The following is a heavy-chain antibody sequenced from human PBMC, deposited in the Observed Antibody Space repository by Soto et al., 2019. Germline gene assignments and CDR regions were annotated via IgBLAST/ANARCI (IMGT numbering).Heavy chain of an antibody. CDR2: ISYDGSNK. Sequence: QVQLVESGGGVVQPGRSLRLSCAASGFTFSSYAMHWVRQAPGKGLEWVAVISYDGSNKYYADSVKGRFTISRDNSKNALYLQMNSLRAEDTAVYYCAGDGGGAAAGLTGYWGQGTLVTVSS. D-gene: IGHD6-13*01. CDR3: AGDGGGAAAGLTGY. V-gene: IGHV3-30-3*01. J-gene: IGHJ4*02. CDR1: GFTFSSYA.